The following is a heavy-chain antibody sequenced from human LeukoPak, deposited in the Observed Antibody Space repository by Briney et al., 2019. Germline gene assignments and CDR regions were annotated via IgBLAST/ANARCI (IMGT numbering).Heavy chain of an antibody. J-gene: IGHJ4*02. CDR1: GFTFSTYW. CDR2: IKGDESAR. V-gene: IGHV3-7*01. CDR3: ARDVGGSLDY. Sequence: GGSLRLSCAAPGFTFSTYWMAWVRQAPGKGLEWVANIKGDESARHQADSVKGRFTISRDNAKKSVYLRMSSLRGEDTAVYYCARDVGGSLDYWGQGTLVTVSS. D-gene: IGHD1-26*01.